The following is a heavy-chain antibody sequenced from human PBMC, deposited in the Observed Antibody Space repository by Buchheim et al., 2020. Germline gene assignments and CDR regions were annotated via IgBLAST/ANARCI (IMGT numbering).Heavy chain of an antibody. D-gene: IGHD4-23*01. CDR2: IYYSGST. CDR1: GGSVSSGSYY. Sequence: QVQLQESGPGLVKPSETLSLTCTVSGGSVSSGSYYWSWIRQPPGKGLEWIGYIYYSGSTNYNPSLKSRVTISVDTSKNQFSLKLSSVTAVDTAVYYCAREGGGGNFLYYYYGMDVWGQGTT. CDR3: AREGGGGNFLYYYYGMDV. V-gene: IGHV4-61*01. J-gene: IGHJ6*02.